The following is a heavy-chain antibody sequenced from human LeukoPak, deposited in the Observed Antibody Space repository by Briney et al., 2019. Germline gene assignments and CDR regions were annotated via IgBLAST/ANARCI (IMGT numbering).Heavy chain of an antibody. V-gene: IGHV3-23*01. CDR1: GLTFSRYA. J-gene: IGHJ6*02. CDR3: AKREAPGDYYYYYGMDV. D-gene: IGHD6-13*01. CDR2: VSSGGST. Sequence: GGSLRLSCAASGLTFSRYAMSWVRQAPGKGLEWVSGVSSGGSTYYADSVKGRFTISRDNSKNTLYLQMNSLTAEDTAVYYCAKREAPGDYYYYYGMDVWGQGTTVTVSS.